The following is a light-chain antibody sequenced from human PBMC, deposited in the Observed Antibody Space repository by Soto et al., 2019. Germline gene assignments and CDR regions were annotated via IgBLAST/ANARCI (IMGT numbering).Light chain of an antibody. Sequence: IQMTQSPSSLSASVGDRVTITCRASQGISNYVAWYQQKPGKVPKLLIYAASALQSGVPSRFSGSGSGTDFTLTISSLQPDDVATYYCQKYNSGPRSFGPGTKVDIK. CDR3: QKYNSGPRS. J-gene: IGKJ3*01. V-gene: IGKV1-27*01. CDR1: QGISNY. CDR2: AAS.